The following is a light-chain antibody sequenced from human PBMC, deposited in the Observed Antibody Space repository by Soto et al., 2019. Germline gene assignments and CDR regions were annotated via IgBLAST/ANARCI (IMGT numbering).Light chain of an antibody. CDR2: GAS. V-gene: IGKV3-20*01. Sequence: EIVLTQSPGTLSLSPGETATLSCRASQSVSSYYLAWYQQKPGQAPRLLIYGASSRATGIPDRFSGSGSGTDFTLTISSLEPEDFAVYYCQQYGSSLYTFGQGTKLEIK. CDR3: QQYGSSLYT. J-gene: IGKJ2*01. CDR1: QSVSSYY.